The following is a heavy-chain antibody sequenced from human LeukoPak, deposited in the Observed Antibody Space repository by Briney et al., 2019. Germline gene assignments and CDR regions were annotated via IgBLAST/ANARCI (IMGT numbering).Heavy chain of an antibody. V-gene: IGHV3-11*01. CDR3: AAWEGWRLVQADY. CDR1: GFTFSDYY. D-gene: IGHD2-21*02. Sequence: GGSLRLSCAASGFTFSDYYMSWIRQAPGKGLEWVSYISSSGSTTYYADSVKGRFTISRDNAKNSLYLQMNSLRAEDTAMYYCAAWEGWRLVQADYWGQGTLVTVSS. J-gene: IGHJ4*02. CDR2: ISSSGSTT.